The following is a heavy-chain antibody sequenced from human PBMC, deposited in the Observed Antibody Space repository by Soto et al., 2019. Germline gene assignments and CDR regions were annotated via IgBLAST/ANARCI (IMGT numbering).Heavy chain of an antibody. V-gene: IGHV3-23*01. CDR2: IRGSGGST. J-gene: IGHJ4*02. D-gene: IGHD4-17*01. Sequence: GGSLRLCCAASGFTFSSYAMSWVRQAPGKGLEWVSAIRGSGGSTYYADSVKGRFTISRDNSKNTLYLQMNSLRAEDTAVYYCAKDPPHGDYYFDYWGQGTLVTVSS. CDR3: AKDPPHGDYYFDY. CDR1: GFTFSSYA.